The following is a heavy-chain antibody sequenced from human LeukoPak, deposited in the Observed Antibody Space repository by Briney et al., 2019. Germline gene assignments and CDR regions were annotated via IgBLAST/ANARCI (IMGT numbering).Heavy chain of an antibody. Sequence: GGSLRLSCAASGFTFRSYDMHWVRQPTGRGLEWVSAIGTAGDTFYPGSVKGQFTLSREDDKNSLYLQMNSLRAGDTAVYSCARGRFYDSSGSDFDFWGQGTLVTVSS. J-gene: IGHJ4*02. D-gene: IGHD3-22*01. CDR1: GFTFRSYD. CDR2: IGTAGDT. V-gene: IGHV3-13*01. CDR3: ARGRFYDSSGSDFDF.